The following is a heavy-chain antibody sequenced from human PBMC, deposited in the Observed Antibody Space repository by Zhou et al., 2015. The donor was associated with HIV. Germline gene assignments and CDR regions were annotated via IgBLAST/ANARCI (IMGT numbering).Heavy chain of an antibody. Sequence: DVELMESGGALIEPGGSLRLSCAASGFTFKTYAMAWVRQTPGKGLQWVSGISNSGASAYYAASVKGRFAVSRDNSNNTLYLQMNNLRVDDTAVYWCVTGDPFCSGTSCYSGGFGFWGQGTRGHRLL. CDR2: ISNSGASA. V-gene: IGHV3-23*01. D-gene: IGHD2-2*01. J-gene: IGHJ4*02. CDR1: GFTFKTYA. CDR3: VTGDPFCSGTSCYSGGFGF.